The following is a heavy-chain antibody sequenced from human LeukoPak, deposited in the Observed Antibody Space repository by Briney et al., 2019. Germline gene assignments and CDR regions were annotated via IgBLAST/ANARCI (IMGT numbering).Heavy chain of an antibody. V-gene: IGHV1-18*01. CDR2: ISAYNGNT. CDR1: GYTFTSYA. J-gene: IGHJ5*02. CDR3: ARSPVKPCVPAAMPDVPLHWLDP. Sequence: ASVKVSCTASGYTFTSYAISWVRQAPGQGLEWMSWISAYNGNTYYAQKLQGRVTMTTDKSTNTAYLELKSLRADDTAVYYCARSPVKPCVPAAMPDVPLHWLDPSGHG. D-gene: IGHD2-2*01.